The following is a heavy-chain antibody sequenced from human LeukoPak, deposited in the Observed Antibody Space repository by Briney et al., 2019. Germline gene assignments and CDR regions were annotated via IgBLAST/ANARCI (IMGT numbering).Heavy chain of an antibody. Sequence: ASVKVSCKASGYTFTSYDINWVRQATGQGLEWMGWMNPNSGNTGYAQKFQGRVTMTRDTSISTAYMELSRLRSDDTAVYYCARGGAGGSYYYYYYYMDVWGKGTTVTVSS. CDR3: ARGGAGGSYYYYYYYMDV. CDR1: GYTFTSYD. V-gene: IGHV1-8*01. J-gene: IGHJ6*03. CDR2: MNPNSGNT. D-gene: IGHD1-26*01.